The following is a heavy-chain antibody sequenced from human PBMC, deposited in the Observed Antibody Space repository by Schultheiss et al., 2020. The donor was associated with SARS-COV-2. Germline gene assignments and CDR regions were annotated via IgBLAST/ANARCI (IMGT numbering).Heavy chain of an antibody. D-gene: IGHD4-11*01. Sequence: GGSLRLSCAASGFTFSSYVMNWVRQAPGKGLEWVSTISGSGGSTYYADSVKGRFTISRDNSKNTLFLQMNSLRAEDTAVYYCAKTMTTVTLNWFDPWGQGTLVTVSS. J-gene: IGHJ5*02. CDR2: ISGSGGST. CDR3: AKTMTTVTLNWFDP. V-gene: IGHV3-23*01. CDR1: GFTFSSYV.